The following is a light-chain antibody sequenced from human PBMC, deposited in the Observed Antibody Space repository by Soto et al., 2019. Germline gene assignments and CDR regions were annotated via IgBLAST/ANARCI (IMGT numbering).Light chain of an antibody. Sequence: IVLTQSPGTLSLSPGERATLSCRASQSVGRSYLAWYPQKPGQAPRLLIYDASSRATGIPDRLSGSGSGKDCALTSRLLEHEDFAVYSCHQYRISLPVTFGGGPRV. CDR1: QSVGRSY. J-gene: IGKJ4*01. CDR2: DAS. CDR3: HQYRISLPVT. V-gene: IGKV3-20*01.